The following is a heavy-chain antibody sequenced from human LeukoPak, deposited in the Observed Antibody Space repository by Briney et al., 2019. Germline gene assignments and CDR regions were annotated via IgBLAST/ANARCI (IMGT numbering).Heavy chain of an antibody. V-gene: IGHV4-59*01. D-gene: IGHD3-3*01. CDR1: GGSISSYY. CDR3: ASGPYDFWSAPGAFDI. J-gene: IGHJ3*02. CDR2: IYYSGST. Sequence: SENLSLTCTVSGGSISSYYWSWIRQPPGKGLEWIGYIYYSGSTNYNPSLKSRVTISVDTSKNQFSLKLSSVTAADTAVYYCASGPYDFWSAPGAFDIWGQGTMVTVSS.